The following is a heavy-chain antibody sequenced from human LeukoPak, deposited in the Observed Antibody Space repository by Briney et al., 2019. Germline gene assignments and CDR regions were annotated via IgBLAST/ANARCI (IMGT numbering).Heavy chain of an antibody. Sequence: PSQTLSLTCTVSGGSISSGSYYWSWIRQPAGKGLEWIGRIYASGSTNYNPSLKSRVTISVDTSKNQFSLKLSSVTAADTAVYYCARGNLWGGYYYYGMDVWGQGTTVTVSS. J-gene: IGHJ6*02. CDR1: GGSISSGSYY. CDR2: IYASGST. D-gene: IGHD2-21*01. V-gene: IGHV4-61*02. CDR3: ARGNLWGGYYYYGMDV.